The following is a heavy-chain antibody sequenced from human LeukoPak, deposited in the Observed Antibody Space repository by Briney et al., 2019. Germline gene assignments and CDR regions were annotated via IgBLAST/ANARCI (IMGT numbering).Heavy chain of an antibody. Sequence: ASVKVSCKVSGYTFTSYGISWVRQAPGQGLEWMGWISAYNGNTNYAQKFQGRVTITTDESTSTAYMELSSLRSEDTAVYYCAGGAYIVGATYYFDYWGQGTLVTVSS. J-gene: IGHJ4*02. CDR2: ISAYNGNT. D-gene: IGHD1-26*01. CDR1: GYTFTSYG. CDR3: AGGAYIVGATYYFDY. V-gene: IGHV1-18*01.